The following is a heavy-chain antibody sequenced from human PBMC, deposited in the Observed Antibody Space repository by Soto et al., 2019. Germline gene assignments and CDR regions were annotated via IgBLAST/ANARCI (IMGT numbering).Heavy chain of an antibody. D-gene: IGHD2-2*02. Sequence: GGSLRLSCAASGFIFSTYGLHWVRLAPGKGLEWVAVISYDGTNKYYADSVKGRFTISRDNSKNTVYLQMDSLRSDDTAVFYCARGADLYTSMKPGLDYWGQGTLLTVSS. V-gene: IGHV3-30-3*01. CDR1: GFIFSTYG. J-gene: IGHJ4*02. CDR2: ISYDGTNK. CDR3: ARGADLYTSMKPGLDY.